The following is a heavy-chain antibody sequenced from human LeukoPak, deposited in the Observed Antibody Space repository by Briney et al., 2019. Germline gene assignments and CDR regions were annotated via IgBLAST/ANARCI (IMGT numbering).Heavy chain of an antibody. CDR3: GRVEKVFRF. D-gene: IGHD3-3*01. Sequence: PSETLSLTCSVSGGPINGVDYYWSWIRQPPGKGLEWLAHIYYSGSTYYNPSLESRFTLSLYTSKGQFTMRLSSVTAADTAVYYCGRVEKVFRFWGQGTLVTVSS. V-gene: IGHV4-30-4*01. J-gene: IGHJ4*02. CDR1: GGPINGVDYY. CDR2: IYYSGST.